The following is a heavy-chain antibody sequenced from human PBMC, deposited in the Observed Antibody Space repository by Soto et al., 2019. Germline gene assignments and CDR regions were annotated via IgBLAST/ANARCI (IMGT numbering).Heavy chain of an antibody. D-gene: IGHD3-22*01. CDR2: ISGSGGST. V-gene: IGHV3-23*01. J-gene: IGHJ4*02. Sequence: EVQLLESGGGLVQPGGSLRLSCAASGFTFSSYAMSWVRQAPGKGLEWVSAISGSGGSTYYADSVKGRFTISRDNSKNTLYLQMNSLRAEDTAVDYCAKEYYYDSSGYFGRRPFDYWGQGTLVTVSS. CDR1: GFTFSSYA. CDR3: AKEYYYDSSGYFGRRPFDY.